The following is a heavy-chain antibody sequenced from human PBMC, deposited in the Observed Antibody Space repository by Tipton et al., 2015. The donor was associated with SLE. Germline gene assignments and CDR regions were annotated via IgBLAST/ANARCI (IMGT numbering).Heavy chain of an antibody. V-gene: IGHV4-39*07. Sequence: TLSLTCTVSGGSISSSSYYWGWIRQPPGKGLEWIGSIYYSGSTYYNPSLKSRVTISGDTSKNQFSLKLSSVTAADTAVYYCASSPFVYRGFNNPGNGIRYYFDYWGQGTLVTVSS. CDR1: GGSISSSSYY. CDR2: IYYSGST. J-gene: IGHJ4*02. CDR3: ASSPFVYRGFNNPGNGIRYYFDY. D-gene: IGHD1-14*01.